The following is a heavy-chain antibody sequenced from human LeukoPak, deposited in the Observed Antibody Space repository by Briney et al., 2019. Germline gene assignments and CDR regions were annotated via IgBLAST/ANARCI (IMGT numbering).Heavy chain of an antibody. CDR2: IWYDGSNK. CDR1: GFTFSSYW. J-gene: IGHJ2*01. Sequence: GGSLRLSCAASGFTFSSYWMSWVRQAPGKGLEWVAVIWYDGSNKYYPDSVQGRFTISRDNSKNTLYLQVNSLRAEDTAVYYCARDRSMSGWYIDLWGRGTLVTVSS. V-gene: IGHV3-33*08. CDR3: ARDRSMSGWYIDL. D-gene: IGHD2/OR15-2a*01.